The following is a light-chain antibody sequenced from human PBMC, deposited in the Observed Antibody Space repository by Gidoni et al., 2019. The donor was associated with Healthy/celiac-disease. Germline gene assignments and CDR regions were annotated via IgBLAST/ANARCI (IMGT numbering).Light chain of an antibody. CDR1: QSVSSSY. J-gene: IGKJ4*01. Sequence: EIVLTQSPGTLYLSPGERATLSCRASQSVSSSYLAWYQQKPGQAPRLLMYGASSRATGIPDRFSGSGSGTDFTLTVSRLEPEDFAVYYCQQYGTSPPLTFGGGTKVEIK. CDR3: QQYGTSPPLT. V-gene: IGKV3-20*01. CDR2: GAS.